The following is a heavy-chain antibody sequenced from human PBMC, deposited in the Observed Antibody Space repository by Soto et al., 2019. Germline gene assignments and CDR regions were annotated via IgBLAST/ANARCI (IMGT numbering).Heavy chain of an antibody. V-gene: IGHV4-59*08. CDR1: GGSISSYY. D-gene: IGHD3-16*02. Sequence: SETLSLTCTVSGGSISSYYWSWIRQPPGKGLEWIGYIYYSGSTNYNPSLKSRVTISVDTSKNQFSLKLSSVTAVDTAVYYCATTPVHWGSYRFRPAWGQGTLVTVSS. J-gene: IGHJ5*02. CDR3: ATTPVHWGSYRFRPA. CDR2: IYYSGST.